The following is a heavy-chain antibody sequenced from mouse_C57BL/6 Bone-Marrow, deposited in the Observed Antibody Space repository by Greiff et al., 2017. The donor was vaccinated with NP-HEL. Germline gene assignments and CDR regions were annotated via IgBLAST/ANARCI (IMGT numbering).Heavy chain of an antibody. Sequence: VQLQQPGAELVMPGASVKLSCKASGYTFTSYWMHWVKQRPGQGLEWIGEIDPSDSYTNYNQKFKGKSTLTVDKSSSTAYMQLSSLTSEDSAVYYCARIPYDPYAMDYWGQGTSVTVSS. CDR2: IDPSDSYT. D-gene: IGHD2-3*01. J-gene: IGHJ4*01. V-gene: IGHV1-69*01. CDR1: GYTFTSYW. CDR3: ARIPYDPYAMDY.